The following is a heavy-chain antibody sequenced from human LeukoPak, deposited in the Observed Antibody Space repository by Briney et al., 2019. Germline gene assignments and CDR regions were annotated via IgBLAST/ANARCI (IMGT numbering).Heavy chain of an antibody. CDR2: IWPGDSNT. D-gene: IGHD6-13*01. CDR1: GYSFSSYW. J-gene: IGHJ4*02. Sequence: GESLRISCKGSGYSFSSYWIGWVRQMPGKGLEWMGIIWPGDSNTRYSPSFQGQVTISADKSVSTAYLQWSSLKASDTAMYYCARRPAASSSWDSWGQGTLVTVSS. CDR3: ARRPAASSSWDS. V-gene: IGHV5-51*01.